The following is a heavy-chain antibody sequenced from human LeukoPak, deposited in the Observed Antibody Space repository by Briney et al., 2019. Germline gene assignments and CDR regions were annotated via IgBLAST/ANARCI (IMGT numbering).Heavy chain of an antibody. V-gene: IGHV3-23*01. CDR2: ISGSGGST. J-gene: IGHJ4*02. CDR1: GFTFSSYA. Sequence: GGSLRLSCAASGFTFSSYAMSWVRQAPGKGLEWVSAISGSGGSTYYADSVKGRFTISNDNSKNTLYLQMNSLRAEDTAVYYCAKAPRRDGSNFDYWGQGTLVTVSS. D-gene: IGHD5-24*01. CDR3: AKAPRRDGSNFDY.